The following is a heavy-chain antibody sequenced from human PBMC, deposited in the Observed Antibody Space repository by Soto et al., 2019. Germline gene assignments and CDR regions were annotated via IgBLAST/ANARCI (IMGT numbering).Heavy chain of an antibody. CDR3: ARSYRKGWAPPLADY. V-gene: IGHV4-59*01. D-gene: IGHD6-19*01. CDR1: GGSINNYY. J-gene: IGHJ4*02. CDR2: IYYSGST. Sequence: QVQLQESGPGLVKPSETLSLTCTVSGGSINNYYWTWIRQPPGKRLEWIGYIYYSGSTNYNPSLQSRVTISLDTSKSQFSLKLSSVTAADPAVSSCARSYRKGWAPPLADYWGQGTLVTVSS.